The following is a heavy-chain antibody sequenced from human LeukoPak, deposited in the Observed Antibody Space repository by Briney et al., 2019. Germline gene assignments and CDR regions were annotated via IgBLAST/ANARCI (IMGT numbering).Heavy chain of an antibody. Sequence: GGSLRLSCAASGFTFCSYAMRWVRQAPGKGLGWVSAISGSGGSAYYADSVKGRFTISRDNSKNTLYLQMNSLRAEDTAVYYCARGYYDILTGFSYAFDIWGQGTMVTVSS. CDR3: ARGYYDILTGFSYAFDI. CDR1: GFTFCSYA. D-gene: IGHD3-9*01. CDR2: ISGSGGSA. V-gene: IGHV3-23*01. J-gene: IGHJ3*02.